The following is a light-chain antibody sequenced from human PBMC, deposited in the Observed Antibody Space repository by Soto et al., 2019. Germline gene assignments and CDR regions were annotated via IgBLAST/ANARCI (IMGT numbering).Light chain of an antibody. CDR3: GTWDSSFVV. J-gene: IGLJ2*01. CDR2: DNN. Sequence: QSVLTQPPSVSAAPGQTVTISCSGSSSNIGNNYVSWYQQLPGTAPKLLIYDNNKRPSGIPDRFSGSKSGTSATLGITGLQTGDEADYYCGTWDSSFVVFGGGTKLTVL. V-gene: IGLV1-51*01. CDR1: SSNIGNNY.